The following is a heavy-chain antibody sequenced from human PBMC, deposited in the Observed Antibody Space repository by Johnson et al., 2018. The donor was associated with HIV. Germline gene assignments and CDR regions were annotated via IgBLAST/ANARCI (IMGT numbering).Heavy chain of an antibody. CDR1: GFTFSSYD. CDR3: ARDGGGSDIVVVPARNAFDI. Sequence: EVQLVESGGGLVQPGGSLRLSCAASGFTFSSYDMHWVRQATGKGLEWVSAIGTAGDTYYPGSVKGRFTISRDNSTNTLYLQMNSLRAEDTALYYCARDGGGSDIVVVPARNAFDIWGQGTMVTVSS. D-gene: IGHD2-21*02. J-gene: IGHJ3*02. CDR2: IGTAGDT. V-gene: IGHV3-13*01.